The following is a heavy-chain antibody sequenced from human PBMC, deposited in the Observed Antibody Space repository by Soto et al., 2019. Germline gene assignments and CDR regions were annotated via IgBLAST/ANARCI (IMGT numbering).Heavy chain of an antibody. V-gene: IGHV4-59*01. CDR3: ARRYGASFDY. CDR1: GGSISSYY. D-gene: IGHD4-17*01. CDR2: IYYSGST. Sequence: SETLSLTCTVSGGSISSYYWSWIRQPPGKGLEWIGYIYYSGSTNYNPSLKSRVTISVDTSKNQFSLKLSSVTAADTAVYYCARRYGASFDYWAQGTLVTVSS. J-gene: IGHJ4*02.